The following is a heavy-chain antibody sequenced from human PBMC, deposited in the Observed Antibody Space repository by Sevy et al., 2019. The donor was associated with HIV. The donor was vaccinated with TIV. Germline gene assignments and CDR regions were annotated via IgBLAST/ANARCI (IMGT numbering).Heavy chain of an antibody. D-gene: IGHD1-7*01. CDR1: GDSVSSSSAA. Sequence: QSQTLSLTCAISGDSVSSSSAAWNWFRQPPSRGLEWLGRTYYRSKWYSDYEVSVKGRVTINPDTSKNQFSLHLESVTPEDTAVYFCARGDELNSYYYGMDVWGQGTTVTVSS. V-gene: IGHV6-1*01. CDR2: TYYRSKWYS. J-gene: IGHJ6*02. CDR3: ARGDELNSYYYGMDV.